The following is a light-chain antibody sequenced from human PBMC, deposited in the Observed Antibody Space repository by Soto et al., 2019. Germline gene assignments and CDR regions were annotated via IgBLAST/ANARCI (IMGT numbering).Light chain of an antibody. V-gene: IGKV3-20*01. J-gene: IGKJ1*01. CDR1: QSVSSSY. CDR3: QQYGSLPWT. Sequence: EIVLTQSPGTLSLSPGERATLSCRASQSVSSSYLAWCQRKPGQAPRPLIYGASSRAIGIPDRFSGSGSGTDFTLTISRLEPEDFAVYYCQQYGSLPWTFCQGTKVEIK. CDR2: GAS.